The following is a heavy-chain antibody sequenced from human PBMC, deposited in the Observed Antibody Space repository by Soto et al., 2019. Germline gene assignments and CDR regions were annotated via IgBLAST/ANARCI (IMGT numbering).Heavy chain of an antibody. V-gene: IGHV3-23*01. J-gene: IGHJ4*02. Sequence: GGSLRLSCAASGFTFSSYAMSWVRQAPGKGLEWVSAISGSGGSTYYADSVKGRFTISRDNSKNTLYLQMNSLRAEDMAVYYCARAVVVPAAMMFSFFDYWGQGTLVTVSS. CDR2: ISGSGGST. CDR3: ARAVVVPAAMMFSFFDY. CDR1: GFTFSSYA. D-gene: IGHD2-2*01.